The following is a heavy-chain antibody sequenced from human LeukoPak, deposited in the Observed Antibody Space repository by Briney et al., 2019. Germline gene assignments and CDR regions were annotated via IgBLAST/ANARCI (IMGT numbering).Heavy chain of an antibody. D-gene: IGHD5-18*01. CDR2: ISSDASNK. J-gene: IGHJ4*02. Sequence: PGRSLRLSCTASGFTFSSYGMHWVRQAPGKGLEWVAVISSDASNKYYADSVKGRFTISRDNSKNTLYLQMNSLRAEDTAVYYCARTLSKRYSYGVDYWGQGTLVTVSS. V-gene: IGHV3-30*12. CDR3: ARTLSKRYSYGVDY. CDR1: GFTFSSYG.